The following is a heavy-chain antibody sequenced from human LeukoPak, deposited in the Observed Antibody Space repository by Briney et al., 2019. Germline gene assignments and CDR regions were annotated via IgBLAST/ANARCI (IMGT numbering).Heavy chain of an antibody. J-gene: IGHJ4*02. V-gene: IGHV3-30*03. CDR1: GFTFSSYG. D-gene: IGHD6-19*01. Sequence: GRSLRLSCAASGFTFSSYGMHWVRQAPGKGLEWVAVISSDGSNQDYGDSVKGRLTISRDISKNTLYLQMNSLRPDDTAVYYCASGASSGWYYFDYWGQGTLVTVSS. CDR3: ASGASSGWYYFDY. CDR2: ISSDGSNQ.